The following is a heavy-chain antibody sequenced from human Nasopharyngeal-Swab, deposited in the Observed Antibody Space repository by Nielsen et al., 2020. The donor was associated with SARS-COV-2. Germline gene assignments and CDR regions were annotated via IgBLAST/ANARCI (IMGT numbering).Heavy chain of an antibody. CDR1: GGTFSSYA. Sequence: ASVKVSCKASGGTFSSYAISWVRQAPGQGLEWMGWINPNSGGTNYAQKFQGWVTMTRDTSISTAYMELSRLRSDDTAVYYCARGEDSSGYNFDYWGQGTLVTVSS. CDR3: ARGEDSSGYNFDY. D-gene: IGHD3-22*01. V-gene: IGHV1-2*04. J-gene: IGHJ4*02. CDR2: INPNSGGT.